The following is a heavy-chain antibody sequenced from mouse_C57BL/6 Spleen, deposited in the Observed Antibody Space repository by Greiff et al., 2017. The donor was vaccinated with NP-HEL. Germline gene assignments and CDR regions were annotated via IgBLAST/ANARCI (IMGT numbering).Heavy chain of an antibody. J-gene: IGHJ4*01. CDR1: GFTFSDYG. CDR2: ISSGSSTI. V-gene: IGHV5-17*01. D-gene: IGHD1-1*01. CDR3: ARGTVYAMDY. Sequence: EVNVVESGGGLVKPGGSLKLSCAASGFTFSDYGMHWVRQAPEKGLEWVAYISSGSSTIYYADTVKGRFTISRDNAKNTLFLQMTSLRSEDTAMYYCARGTVYAMDYWGQGTSVTVSS.